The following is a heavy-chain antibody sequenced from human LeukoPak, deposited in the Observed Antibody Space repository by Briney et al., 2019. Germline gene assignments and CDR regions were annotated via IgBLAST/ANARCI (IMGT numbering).Heavy chain of an antibody. D-gene: IGHD1-14*01. V-gene: IGHV3-30*02. CDR2: IRYDGSNK. CDR3: AKENPVSVYSPDY. J-gene: IGHJ4*02. Sequence: GGSLRLSCAASGFTFSSYGMHWVRQAPGKGLEWVAFIRYDGSNKYYADSVKGRFTISRDNSKNTLYLQMNSLRAEDTAVYYCAKENPVSVYSPDYWGQGTLVTVSS. CDR1: GFTFSSYG.